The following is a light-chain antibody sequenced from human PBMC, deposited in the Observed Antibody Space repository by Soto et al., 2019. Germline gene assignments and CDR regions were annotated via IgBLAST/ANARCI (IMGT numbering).Light chain of an antibody. CDR3: QQYESSPPSYT. Sequence: EIVLTQSPGTLSLSPGERATLACRASQSLTSSYLAWYQQKPCQAPRLLIYGASSRATGIPDRFSGGGSGTDFTLTISRLEPEDFAVYYGQQYESSPPSYTFGQGTKLEIK. CDR2: GAS. J-gene: IGKJ2*01. CDR1: QSLTSSY. V-gene: IGKV3-20*01.